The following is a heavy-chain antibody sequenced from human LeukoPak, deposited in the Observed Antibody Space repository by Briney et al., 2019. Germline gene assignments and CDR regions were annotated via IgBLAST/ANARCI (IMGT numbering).Heavy chain of an antibody. CDR3: ASLYGDYSSYYFDY. V-gene: IGHV3-21*01. J-gene: IGHJ4*02. D-gene: IGHD4-17*01. CDR2: ISSSSSYI. Sequence: GGSLRLSCAASGFTFSSYSMNWVRQASGKGLEWVSSISSSSSYIYYADSVKGRFTISRDNAKNSLYLQMNSLRAEDTAVYYCASLYGDYSSYYFDYWGQGTLVTVSS. CDR1: GFTFSSYS.